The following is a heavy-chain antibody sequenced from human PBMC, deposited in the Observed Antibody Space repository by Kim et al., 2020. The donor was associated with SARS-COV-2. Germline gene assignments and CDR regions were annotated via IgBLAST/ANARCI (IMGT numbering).Heavy chain of an antibody. V-gene: IGHV4-34*01. D-gene: IGHD1-1*01. CDR1: GGSFSGYY. CDR2: INHSGST. Sequence: SETLSLTCAVYGGSFSGYYWSWVRQPPGKGVEWMGEINHSGSTNYNPSLKSRVTISIDTSKNQFSLKLSSVTAADTAVYYCARDNDGALGDYWGQGILVTVSS. J-gene: IGHJ4*02. CDR3: ARDNDGALGDY.